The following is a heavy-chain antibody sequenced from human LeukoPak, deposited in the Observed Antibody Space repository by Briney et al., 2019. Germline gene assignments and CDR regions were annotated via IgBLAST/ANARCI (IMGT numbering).Heavy chain of an antibody. Sequence: ASVKVSCKASGYTFTSYYMHWVRQAPGQGLEWMGIINPSGGSTSYAQKFQGRVTMTRDMSTRTVYMELSSLRSEDTAVYYCARAVPYYYYYMDVWGKGTTVTVSS. CDR1: GYTFTSYY. CDR2: INPSGGST. V-gene: IGHV1-46*01. CDR3: ARAVPYYYYYMDV. J-gene: IGHJ6*03.